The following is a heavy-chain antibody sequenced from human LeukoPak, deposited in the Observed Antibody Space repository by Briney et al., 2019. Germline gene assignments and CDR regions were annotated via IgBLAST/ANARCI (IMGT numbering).Heavy chain of an antibody. J-gene: IGHJ4*02. CDR2: INRNGSSI. CDR1: GFTFSGYD. D-gene: IGHD3-9*01. Sequence: GGSLTLSCAASGFTFSGYDMHWVRQAPGKGLEWVADINRNGSSIDYADSVKGRFTISRDNAKNSLYLQMNRLRADDTALYYCAKARQMLTGLPFDYWGEETLVTVSS. V-gene: IGHV3-9*01. CDR3: AKARQMLTGLPFDY.